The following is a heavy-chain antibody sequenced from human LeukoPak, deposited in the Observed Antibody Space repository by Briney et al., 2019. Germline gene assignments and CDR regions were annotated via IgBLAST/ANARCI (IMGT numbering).Heavy chain of an antibody. V-gene: IGHV1-2*06. Sequence: ASVKVSCKASGYTFTGYYMHWVRQAPGQGFEWMGRSNPNSGDTNYAQKFQGRVTMTRDTSITTAHMELSRLRSDDTAVYYCARANPLYCSSTTCLFDYWGQGTLVTVSS. CDR3: ARANPLYCSSTTCLFDY. D-gene: IGHD2-2*01. CDR1: GYTFTGYY. J-gene: IGHJ4*02. CDR2: SNPNSGDT.